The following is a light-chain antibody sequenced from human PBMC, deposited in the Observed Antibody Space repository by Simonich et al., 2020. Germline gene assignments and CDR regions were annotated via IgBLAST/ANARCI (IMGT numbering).Light chain of an antibody. CDR3: QQYNSYSQT. Sequence: DIQMTQSPSTLSASVGDRVTITYRASKSISSWLAWYQQNPGKAPKLLIYKASSLESGVPSRFSGSGSGTEFTLTISSLQPDDFATYYCQQYNSYSQTFGQGTKVEIK. CDR1: KSISSW. V-gene: IGKV1-5*03. CDR2: KAS. J-gene: IGKJ1*01.